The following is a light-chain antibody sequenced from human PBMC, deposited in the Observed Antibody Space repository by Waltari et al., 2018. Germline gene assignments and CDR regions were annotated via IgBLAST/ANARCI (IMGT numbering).Light chain of an antibody. CDR1: QSVSSSY. CDR3: QQRSNWPPIT. Sequence: EIVLTQSPGTLSLSPGERATLSCRASQSVSSSYLAWYQQKPGQAPRLLIYGASNRATGVPARFNGSGSGTDFTLTIISLQSEDSAVYYCQQRSNWPPITFGQGTRLEIK. CDR2: GAS. J-gene: IGKJ5*01. V-gene: IGKV3D-20*02.